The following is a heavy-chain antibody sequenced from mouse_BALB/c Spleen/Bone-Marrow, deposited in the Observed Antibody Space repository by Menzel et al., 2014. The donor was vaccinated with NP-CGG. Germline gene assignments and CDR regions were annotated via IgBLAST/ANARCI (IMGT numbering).Heavy chain of an antibody. CDR3: ARWLLPYGLDY. J-gene: IGHJ4*01. CDR2: IDPANGNT. V-gene: IGHV14-3*02. CDR1: GSNIKDTY. D-gene: IGHD2-3*01. Sequence: EVQLQQSGAELVKPGASVKLSCTASGSNIKDTYMPWVKQRPEQGLEWIGRIDPANGNTKYDPKFQGKATITADTSSNTAYLQLSSLTSEDTAVYYCARWLLPYGLDYWGQGTSVTVSS.